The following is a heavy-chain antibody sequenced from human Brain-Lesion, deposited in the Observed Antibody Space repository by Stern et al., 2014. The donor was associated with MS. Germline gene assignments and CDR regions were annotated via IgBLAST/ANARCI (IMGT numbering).Heavy chain of an antibody. CDR3: ARHIPSGTYFYYYGMDV. V-gene: IGHV4-39*01. J-gene: IGHJ6*02. D-gene: IGHD1-26*01. CDR1: GGSITSSLYY. CDR2: LSYSGRT. Sequence: QVQLQESGPGLVKPSETLSLTCNVSGGSITSSLYYWGWIRQPPGKGLEWIGTLSYSGRTYYIPSLKSRATISVDPSENQCSLNLSSVTASDTAVYYCARHIPSGTYFYYYGMDVWGQGTTVTVSS.